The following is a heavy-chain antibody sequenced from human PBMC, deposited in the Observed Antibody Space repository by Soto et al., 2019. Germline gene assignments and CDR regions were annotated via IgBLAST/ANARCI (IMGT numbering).Heavy chain of an antibody. V-gene: IGHV5-10-1*01. Sequence: GESLLISCKGSGYSFAGYWITWVRQKPGKGLEWMGRIDPSDSQTYYSPSFRGHVTISVTKSITTVFLQWSSLRASDTAMYYCARQIYDSDTGPNFQYYFDSWGQGTPVTAPQ. CDR3: ARQIYDSDTGPNFQYYFDS. D-gene: IGHD3-22*01. CDR1: GYSFAGYW. CDR2: IDPSDSQT. J-gene: IGHJ4*02.